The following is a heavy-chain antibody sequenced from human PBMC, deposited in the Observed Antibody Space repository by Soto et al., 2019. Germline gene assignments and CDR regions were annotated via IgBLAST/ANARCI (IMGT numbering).Heavy chain of an antibody. V-gene: IGHV4-31*03. CDR2: IYYSGST. D-gene: IGHD4-17*01. CDR3: ATSYGDSYYYYYGMDV. J-gene: IGHJ6*02. CDR1: GGSISSGGYC. Sequence: SETLSLTCTVSGGSISSGGYCWSWIRQNPGKGLEWIGYIYYSGSTYYNPSLKSRVTISVDTSKNQFSLKLSSVTAADTAVYYCATSYGDSYYYYYGMDVWGQGTTVTVSS.